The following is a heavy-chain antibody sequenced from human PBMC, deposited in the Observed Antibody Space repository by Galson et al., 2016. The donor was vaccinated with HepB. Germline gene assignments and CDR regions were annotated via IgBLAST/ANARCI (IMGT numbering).Heavy chain of an antibody. J-gene: IGHJ5*02. Sequence: DTLSLTCTVSGFSISSAYYWAWIRQSPGKGLEWIGTIYHTGTTSYNLSLKSRVAMTLDTANGQLYLRLNDQTAADTAIYYCAGEQGPTRNWFDPWGPGTLVTVSS. CDR1: GFSISSAYY. V-gene: IGHV4-38-2*02. CDR2: IYHTGTT. CDR3: AGEQGPTRNWFDP.